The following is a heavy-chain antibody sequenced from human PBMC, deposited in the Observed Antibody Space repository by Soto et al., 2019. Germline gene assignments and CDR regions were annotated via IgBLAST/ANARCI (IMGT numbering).Heavy chain of an antibody. CDR2: ISRDGSHK. CDR1: GFSFRNYG. CDR3: ARSRNSAVADSFDF. J-gene: IGHJ4*02. Sequence: PGGSLRLSCAASGFSFRNYGIHWVRQAPGKGLEWVAVISRDGSHKYYLDSVKGRFTISRDNSKDTVNLLMNSLRDDDSAMYYCARSRNSAVADSFDFWGQGTLVTVSS. V-gene: IGHV3-30*03. D-gene: IGHD1-26*01.